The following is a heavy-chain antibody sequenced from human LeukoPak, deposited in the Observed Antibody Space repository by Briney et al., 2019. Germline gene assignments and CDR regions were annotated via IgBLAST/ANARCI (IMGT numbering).Heavy chain of an antibody. CDR1: GFTFSSYE. J-gene: IGHJ3*02. Sequence: PGGSLRLSCAASGFTFSSYEMNWVRQAPGKGLEWVSYISSSGSTIYYADSVKGRFTISRDNAKNSLYLQMNSLRAEDTAVYYCARATLTHYYDSSGCWGRRSGEDAFDIWGQGTMVTVSS. CDR3: ARATLTHYYDSSGCWGRRSGEDAFDI. D-gene: IGHD3-22*01. CDR2: ISSSGSTI. V-gene: IGHV3-48*03.